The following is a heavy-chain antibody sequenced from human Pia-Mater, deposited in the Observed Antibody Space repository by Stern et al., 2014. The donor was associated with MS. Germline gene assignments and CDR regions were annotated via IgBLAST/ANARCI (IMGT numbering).Heavy chain of an antibody. J-gene: IGHJ4*02. V-gene: IGHV3-21*01. D-gene: IGHD3-22*01. CDR1: GFTFSSYS. CDR2: ISSSSSYI. CDR3: ARDSYDSSGYSTHFDY. Sequence: EVQLVESGGGLVKPGGSLRLSCAASGFTFSSYSMNWVRQAPGKGLERVSSISSSSSYIYYADSGKGRFTISRDNAKNSLYLQMNSLRAEDTAVYYCARDSYDSSGYSTHFDYWGQGTLVTVSS.